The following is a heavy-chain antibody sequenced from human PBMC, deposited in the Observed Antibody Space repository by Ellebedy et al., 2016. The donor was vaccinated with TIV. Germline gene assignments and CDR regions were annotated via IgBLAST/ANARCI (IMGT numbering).Heavy chain of an antibody. CDR1: GFTFSGFW. D-gene: IGHD3-22*01. CDR3: ARQGDYDSGYGMDL. CDR2: IKEDGSEK. Sequence: GESLKISCAASGFTFSGFWMNWVRQAPGKGLEWVAKIKEDGSEKYYVDSVKGRFTISRDNAKNSLYLQMNSLRAEDTAVYYCARQGDYDSGYGMDLWGQGTTVTVSS. J-gene: IGHJ6*02. V-gene: IGHV3-7*03.